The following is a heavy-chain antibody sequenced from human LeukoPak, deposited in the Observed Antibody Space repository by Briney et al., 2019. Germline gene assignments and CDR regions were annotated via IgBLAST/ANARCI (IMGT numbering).Heavy chain of an antibody. V-gene: IGHV4-59*12. Sequence: SETLSLTCTVSGGSISNYYWSWIRQPPGQGLEWIGHIYYSGATKYNPSLKSRITISVGTSKNQFSLMLSSVTAADPAVYYCAKEQRSRPQSGAIDYWGQGTLVTVSS. CDR2: IYYSGAT. D-gene: IGHD3-10*01. CDR1: GGSISNYY. J-gene: IGHJ4*02. CDR3: AKEQRSRPQSGAIDY.